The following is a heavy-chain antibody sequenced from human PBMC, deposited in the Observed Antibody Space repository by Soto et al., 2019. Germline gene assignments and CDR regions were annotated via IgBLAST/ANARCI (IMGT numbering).Heavy chain of an antibody. D-gene: IGHD6-6*01. CDR2: INHSGST. CDR3: ARFYSSSRGNYYYGMDV. Sequence: KTSETLSLTCAVYGGSFSGYYWSWIRQPPGKGLEWIGEINHSGSTNYNPSLKSRVTISVDTSKNQFSLKLSSVTAADTAVYYCARFYSSSRGNYYYGMDVWGQGTTVTVSS. J-gene: IGHJ6*02. CDR1: GGSFSGYY. V-gene: IGHV4-34*01.